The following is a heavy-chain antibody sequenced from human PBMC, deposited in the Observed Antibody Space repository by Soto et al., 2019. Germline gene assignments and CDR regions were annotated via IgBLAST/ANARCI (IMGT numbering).Heavy chain of an antibody. Sequence: PGESLKISFKGSGYSFTSYLISRVRQMPVKGLEWMGRIDPSDSYTNYSPSFQGHVTISADKSISTAYLQWSSLKASDTAMYYCARQLTAMGGMDVWGQRNRIAVSS. J-gene: IGHJ6*02. CDR2: IDPSDSYT. D-gene: IGHD5-18*01. CDR1: GYSFTSYL. CDR3: ARQLTAMGGMDV. V-gene: IGHV5-10-1*01.